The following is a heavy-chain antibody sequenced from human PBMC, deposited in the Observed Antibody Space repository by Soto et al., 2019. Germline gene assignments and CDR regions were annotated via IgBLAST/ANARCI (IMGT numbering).Heavy chain of an antibody. J-gene: IGHJ6*02. CDR2: ISYDGSNK. CDR1: GFTFSSYA. CDR3: ARQGVTPGDYYYYGMDV. Sequence: GGSLRLSCAASGFTFSSYAMHWVRQAPGKGLEWVAVISYDGSNKYYADSVKGRFTISGDNSKNTLYLQMNSLRAEDTAVYYCARQGVTPGDYYYYGMDVWGQGTTVTVS. V-gene: IGHV3-30-3*01. D-gene: IGHD5-18*01.